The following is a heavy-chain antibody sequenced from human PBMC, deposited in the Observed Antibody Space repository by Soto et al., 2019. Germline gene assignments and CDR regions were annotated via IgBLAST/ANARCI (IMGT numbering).Heavy chain of an antibody. CDR1: GGSVSSGIYY. Sequence: SETLSLTCTVSGGSVSSGIYYGSWIRQPPGKGLEWIGYIYYSGSTNYNPSLKSRVTISVDTSKNQFSLKLSSVTAADTAVYYCARLRPGYYGMDVWGQGTTVTVSS. CDR3: ARLRPGYYGMDV. CDR2: IYYSGST. J-gene: IGHJ6*02. V-gene: IGHV4-61*01.